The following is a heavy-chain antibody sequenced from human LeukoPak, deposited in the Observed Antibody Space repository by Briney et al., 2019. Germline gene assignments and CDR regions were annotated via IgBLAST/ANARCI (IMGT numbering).Heavy chain of an antibody. V-gene: IGHV4-30-2*01. CDR2: IYHSGST. CDR1: GGSISSGGYS. J-gene: IGHJ5*02. CDR3: ARTGRYYDSSGYPGNWFDP. D-gene: IGHD3-22*01. Sequence: QTLSLTCAVSGGSISSGGYSWSWIRQPPGKGLEWIGYIYHSGSTYYNPSLKSRVTISVDRSKNQFSLKLSSVTAADTAVYYCARTGRYYDSSGYPGNWFDPWGQGTLVTVSS.